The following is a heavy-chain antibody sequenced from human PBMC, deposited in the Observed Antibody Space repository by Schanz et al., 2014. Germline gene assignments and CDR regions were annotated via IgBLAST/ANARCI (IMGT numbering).Heavy chain of an antibody. D-gene: IGHD2-2*01. J-gene: IGHJ5*02. CDR2: ISAYTNNT. CDR3: ARDRRRYCSTASCLHDNWFDP. CDR1: RYTFNTYG. V-gene: IGHV1-18*01. Sequence: QGQLVQSGPEVKEPGASVKVSCEASRYTFNTYGLNWVRQAPGQGLEWMGWISAYTNNTNYAQKVQGRVTMTTDTSTGTAYMELRSLRSVDTAMYYCARDRRRYCSTASCLHDNWFDPWGQGTLVVVSS.